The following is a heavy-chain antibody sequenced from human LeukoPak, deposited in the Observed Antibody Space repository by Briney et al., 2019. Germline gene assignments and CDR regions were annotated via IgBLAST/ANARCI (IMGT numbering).Heavy chain of an antibody. D-gene: IGHD1-26*01. CDR2: ISSSGSTI. J-gene: IGHJ4*02. CDR3: AREKIIVGTTGFDY. CDR1: GFTFSSYE. Sequence: GGSLRLSCAASGFTFSSYEMNWVRQAPGKGLEWVSYISSSGSTIYYADSVKGRFTISRDNAKNTLFLHMNSLRPEDTALYYCAREKIIVGTTGFDYWGQGTLVTVSS. V-gene: IGHV3-48*03.